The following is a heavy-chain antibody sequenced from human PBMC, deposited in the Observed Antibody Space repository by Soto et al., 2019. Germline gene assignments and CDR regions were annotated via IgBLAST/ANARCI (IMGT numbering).Heavy chain of an antibody. J-gene: IGHJ3*02. CDR2: ISGSGDRT. V-gene: IGHV3-23*01. Sequence: GVSLRLSWGASGFTFRSYAMSWVRQTPGKGLEWVAGISGSGDRTYYADSVKGRFNISRDNSKNTVDLQLSSLRVEDTAVYFCAKQIFKWEFYAFDIWGQGPMVTISS. D-gene: IGHD1-26*01. CDR1: GFTFRSYA. CDR3: AKQIFKWEFYAFDI.